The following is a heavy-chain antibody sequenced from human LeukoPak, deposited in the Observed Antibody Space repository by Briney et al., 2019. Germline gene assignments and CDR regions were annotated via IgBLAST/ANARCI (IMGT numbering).Heavy chain of an antibody. Sequence: GGSLRLSCAASGFTVSSNSMSWVRQAPGKGLEWVSVIYSGGRTYYADSVKGRFTISKDNSKNTLYLQMNSLRAEDTAVYYCARDLYVDIVAPSGMDVWGQGTTVTVSS. CDR3: ARDLYVDIVAPSGMDV. J-gene: IGHJ6*02. V-gene: IGHV3-66*01. D-gene: IGHD5-12*01. CDR1: GFTVSSNS. CDR2: IYSGGRT.